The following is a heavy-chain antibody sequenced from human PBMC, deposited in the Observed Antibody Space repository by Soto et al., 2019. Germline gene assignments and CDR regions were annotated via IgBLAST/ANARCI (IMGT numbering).Heavy chain of an antibody. J-gene: IGHJ5*02. CDR1: GGSISSSNW. CDR3: ARGLKSSTRRFDP. D-gene: IGHD6-6*01. Sequence: SENLSPTCAVSGGSISSSNWWSGVGQPPGKGLEWIGEIYHSGSTNYNPSLKSRVTISVDKSKNQFSLKLSSVTAADTAVYYCARGLKSSTRRFDPWGQAILVT. V-gene: IGHV4-4*02. CDR2: IYHSGST.